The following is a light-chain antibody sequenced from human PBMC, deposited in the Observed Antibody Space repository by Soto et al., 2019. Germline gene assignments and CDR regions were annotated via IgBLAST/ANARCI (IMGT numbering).Light chain of an antibody. CDR2: EVS. CDR3: QQRRNWPPYT. Sequence: EIVLTQSPATLSLSPGERATLSCRASQSVSSHVAWYQQKPGQAPRLLMYEVSKRATGIPARFSGSGSGTDFTLTINSLEPEDFAVYYCQQRRNWPPYTFGQGTKVDIK. V-gene: IGKV3-11*01. J-gene: IGKJ2*01. CDR1: QSVSSH.